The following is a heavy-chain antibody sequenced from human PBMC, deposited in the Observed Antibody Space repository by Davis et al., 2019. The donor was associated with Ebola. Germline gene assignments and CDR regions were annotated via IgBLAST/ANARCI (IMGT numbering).Heavy chain of an antibody. D-gene: IGHD4-23*01. CDR3: VRDAGWQRLDN. CDR2: IKEDGSQK. CDR1: GFTFSNYW. J-gene: IGHJ4*02. V-gene: IGHV3-7*01. Sequence: GESLKISCAASGFTFSNYWMTWVRQAPRKGLEWVAHIKEDGSQKYCVDSVRGRFTISRDNAKSSLSLQMNSLRVEDTAVYYCVRDAGWQRLDNWGQGTLVTVSS.